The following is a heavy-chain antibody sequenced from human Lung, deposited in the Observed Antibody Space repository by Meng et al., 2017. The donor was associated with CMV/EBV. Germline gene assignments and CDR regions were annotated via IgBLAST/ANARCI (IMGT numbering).Heavy chain of an antibody. D-gene: IGHD3-10*02. J-gene: IGHJ4*02. CDR1: G. Sequence: GIIWVRQAPGKGLEWVGGISDYSGNTNYAQKIQDRVTMTTNTSSNTAYMELRSLRSDDTAIYYCARVVVHYYARGDNADYSDYWGQGTLVTVSS. V-gene: IGHV1-18*04. CDR3: ARVVVHYYARGDNADYSDY. CDR2: ISDYSGNT.